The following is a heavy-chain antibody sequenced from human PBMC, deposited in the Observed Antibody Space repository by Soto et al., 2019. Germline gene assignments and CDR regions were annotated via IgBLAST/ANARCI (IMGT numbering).Heavy chain of an antibody. J-gene: IGHJ4*02. CDR3: AKDNPAVDY. Sequence: GGSLRLSCAASGFPFSSYGMHGVRQGPGKGLEWVAMIPYDGSDKYYADSVKGRFTISRDNSKNTLFLQMNALTGEDTALYYCAKDNPAVDYWGQGALVTVSS. V-gene: IGHV3-30*18. CDR2: IPYDGSDK. CDR1: GFPFSSYG.